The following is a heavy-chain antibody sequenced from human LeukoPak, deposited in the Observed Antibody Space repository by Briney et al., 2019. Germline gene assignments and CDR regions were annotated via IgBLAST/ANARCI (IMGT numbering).Heavy chain of an antibody. CDR3: ARVKWRGPTSSGWLDY. D-gene: IGHD6-19*01. CDR2: TYYRSRWYN. J-gene: IGHJ4*02. Sequence: SQTLSLTCAISGDSVSSNSVAWNWVRQSPSRGLEWLGSTYYRSRWYNDFAVSMKSRITINPDTSKNQFSLQLNSVTPEDTAVYYCARVKWRGPTSSGWLDYWGQGTLVTVSS. V-gene: IGHV6-1*01. CDR1: GDSVSSNSVA.